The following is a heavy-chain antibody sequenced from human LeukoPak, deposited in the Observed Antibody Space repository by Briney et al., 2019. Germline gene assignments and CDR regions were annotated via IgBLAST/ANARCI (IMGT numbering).Heavy chain of an antibody. Sequence: GGSLRLSCAASGFTFSSYAMSWVRQAPGKGLEWVSAISGGGGSTYYADSVKGRFTISRDNSKNTLYLQMNSLRAEDTAVYYCAKDLNYYDSSGLWGYWGQGTLVTVSS. V-gene: IGHV3-23*01. J-gene: IGHJ4*02. CDR3: AKDLNYYDSSGLWGY. CDR1: GFTFSSYA. D-gene: IGHD3-22*01. CDR2: ISGGGGST.